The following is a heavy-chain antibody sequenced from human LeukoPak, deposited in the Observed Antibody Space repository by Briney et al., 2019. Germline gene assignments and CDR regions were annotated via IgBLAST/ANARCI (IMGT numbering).Heavy chain of an antibody. CDR2: INHSGST. CDR3: AKSNGYGLVDI. J-gene: IGHJ3*02. V-gene: IGHV4-34*01. CDR1: GGSFSGYY. Sequence: SETLSLTCAVYGGSFSGYYWSWIRQPPGKGLEWIGEINHSGSTNYNPSLKSRVAISVDTSKNQFSLKLSSVTAADTAVYYCAKSNGYGLVDIWGQGTMVTVSS. D-gene: IGHD3-10*01.